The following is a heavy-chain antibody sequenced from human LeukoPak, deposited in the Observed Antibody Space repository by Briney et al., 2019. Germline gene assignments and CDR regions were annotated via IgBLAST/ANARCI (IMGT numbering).Heavy chain of an antibody. D-gene: IGHD6-19*01. J-gene: IGHJ6*03. V-gene: IGHV4-39*07. CDR1: GGSISSSSYY. CDR2: IYYSGST. Sequence: SETLSLTCTVSGGSISSSSYYWGWIRQPPGKGLEWIGSIYYSGSTYYNPSLKSRVTISVDTSKNQFSLKLSSVTAADTAVYYCARIVLDSSAYYYYYYYMDVWGKGTTVTISS. CDR3: ARIVLDSSAYYYYYYYMDV.